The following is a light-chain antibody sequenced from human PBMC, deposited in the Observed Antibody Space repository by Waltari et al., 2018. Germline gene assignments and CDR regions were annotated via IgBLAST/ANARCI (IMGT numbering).Light chain of an antibody. CDR3: CSYAQTYTLT. CDR2: DVT. V-gene: IGLV2-11*01. J-gene: IGLJ2*01. CDR1: SSDVGGYNY. Sequence: QSALTQPRSVSGSPGQSVTISCTGTSSDVGGYNYVSWYKQHPGEVPKLMIYDVTKRPSVVPARFSGSKSGNTASLTISGLQAEDEADYYCCSYAQTYTLTFGGGTKVTVL.